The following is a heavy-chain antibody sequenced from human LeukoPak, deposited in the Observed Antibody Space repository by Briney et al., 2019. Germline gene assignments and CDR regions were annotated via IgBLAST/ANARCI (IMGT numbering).Heavy chain of an antibody. CDR3: ASGNPRGLHCSSTSCALDY. D-gene: IGHD2-2*01. Sequence: PSETLSLTCAVYGGSFSGYYWSWIRQPPWKGLEWIGEINHSGSTNYNPSLKSRVTISVDTSKNQFSLKLSSVTAADTAVYYCASGNPRGLHCSSTSCALDYWGQGTLVTVSS. CDR2: INHSGST. V-gene: IGHV4-34*01. J-gene: IGHJ4*02. CDR1: GGSFSGYY.